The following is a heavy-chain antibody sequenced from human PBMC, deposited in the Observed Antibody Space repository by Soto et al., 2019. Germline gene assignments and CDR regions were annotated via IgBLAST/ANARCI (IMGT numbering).Heavy chain of an antibody. Sequence: QVRLVQSGAEVKKPGASVKVSCKVSGYTLTELSMHWVRQAPGKGREWMGGFDPEDGETIYAQKFQGRVTMTEDTSTDTANMELSSLRSEDTAVYYCATADKIVVVTAAAIVYWGQGTLVTVSS. D-gene: IGHD2-21*02. J-gene: IGHJ4*02. CDR2: FDPEDGET. V-gene: IGHV1-24*01. CDR3: ATADKIVVVTAAAIVY. CDR1: GYTLTELS.